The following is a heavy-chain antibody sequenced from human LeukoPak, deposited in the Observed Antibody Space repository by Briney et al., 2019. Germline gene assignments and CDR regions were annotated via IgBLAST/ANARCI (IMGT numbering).Heavy chain of an antibody. J-gene: IGHJ3*02. CDR3: ARAAIAAAGTHAFDI. V-gene: IGHV4-30-2*01. CDR2: IYHSGST. Sequence: PSETLSLTCTVSGGSISSGGYYWSWIRQPPGKGLEWIGYIYHSGSTYYNPSLKSRVTISVDRSKNQFSLKLSSVTAADTAVYYCARAAIAAAGTHAFDIWGLGTLVTVSS. CDR1: GGSISSGGYY. D-gene: IGHD6-13*01.